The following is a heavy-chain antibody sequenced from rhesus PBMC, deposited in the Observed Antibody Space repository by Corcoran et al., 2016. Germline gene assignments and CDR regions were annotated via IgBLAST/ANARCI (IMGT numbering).Heavy chain of an antibody. CDR3: ARGGYYGSSRDY. Sequence: QVHLQESGPGLVKPSETLSLTCAVSGGSISSSNRWNWIRPPPGKGLEWIGYISGSSGSTYYNPSLKRRVTISPDTSKNQFSLRLSSVTAADTAVYYCARGGYYGSSRDYWGQGVLVTVSS. CDR2: ISGSSGST. V-gene: IGHV4-65*01. CDR1: GGSISSSNR. D-gene: IGHD4-29*01. J-gene: IGHJ4*01.